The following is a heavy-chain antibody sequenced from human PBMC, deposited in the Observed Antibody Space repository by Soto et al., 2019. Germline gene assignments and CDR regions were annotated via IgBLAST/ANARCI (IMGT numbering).Heavy chain of an antibody. V-gene: IGHV3-53*01. CDR3: ARGFNWLDY. Sequence: GGSLRLSCAAAGFTVSSNYMTWVRQAPGKGLEWVSVIYSGGTTYSIDSVKGRFSISRDNSKNTLYLQMKSLGAEDTAVYYCARGFNWLDYWGQGPLVTVSS. D-gene: IGHD1-20*01. J-gene: IGHJ4*02. CDR1: GFTVSSNY. CDR2: IYSGGTT.